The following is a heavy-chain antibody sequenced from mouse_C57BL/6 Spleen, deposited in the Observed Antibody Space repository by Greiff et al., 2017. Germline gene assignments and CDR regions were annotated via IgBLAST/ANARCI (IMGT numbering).Heavy chain of an antibody. CDR3: ARGSSGPFDY. CDR2: INYDGSST. J-gene: IGHJ2*01. V-gene: IGHV5-16*01. CDR1: GFTFSDYY. D-gene: IGHD3-2*02. Sequence: DVKLVESEGGLVQPGSSMKLSCTASGFTFSDYYMAWVRQVPEKGLEWVANINYDGSSTYYLDSLKSRFIISRDNAKNILYLQMSSLKSEDTATYYCARGSSGPFDYWGQGTTLTVSS.